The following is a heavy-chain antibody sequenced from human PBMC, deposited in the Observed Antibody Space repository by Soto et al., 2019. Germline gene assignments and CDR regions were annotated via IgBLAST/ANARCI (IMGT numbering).Heavy chain of an antibody. J-gene: IGHJ3*02. CDR3: ARYAEYFGAFDI. V-gene: IGHV1-69*02. D-gene: IGHD2-2*01. Sequence: GASVKVSCKASGGTFSSYTISWVRQAPGQGLEWMGRIIPILGVANYAQKFQGRVTITADKSTSTAYMELSSLRSEDTAVYYCARYAEYFGAFDIWGQGTMVTVSS. CDR2: IIPILGVA. CDR1: GGTFSSYT.